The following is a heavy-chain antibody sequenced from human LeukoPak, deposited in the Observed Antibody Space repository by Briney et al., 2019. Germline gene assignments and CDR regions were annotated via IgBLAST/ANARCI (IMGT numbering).Heavy chain of an antibody. D-gene: IGHD4-23*01. CDR2: INDGGSST. CDR3: AREGRDYGGNPFDY. J-gene: IGHJ4*02. Sequence: GGSLRLSCAASGFTFSSYWMHWVRQAPGKGLVWVSRINDGGSSTTYGDSVKGRFTISRDNAKNTLYLQMNSLRAEDTALYYRAREGRDYGGNPFDYWGQGTLVTVSS. CDR1: GFTFSSYW. V-gene: IGHV3-74*01.